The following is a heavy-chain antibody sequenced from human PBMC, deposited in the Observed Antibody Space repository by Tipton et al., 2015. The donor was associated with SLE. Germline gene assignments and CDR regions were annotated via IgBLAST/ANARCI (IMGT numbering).Heavy chain of an antibody. CDR1: GGSISSSSYY. J-gene: IGHJ4*02. Sequence: TLSLTCTVSGGSISSSSYYWGWIRQPPGKGLEWIGYIYYSGSTNYNPSLKSRVTISVDTSKNQFSLKLSSVTAADTAVYYCATIAAAGIFDYWGQGTLVTVSS. V-gene: IGHV4-61*05. CDR2: IYYSGST. CDR3: ATIAAAGIFDY. D-gene: IGHD6-13*01.